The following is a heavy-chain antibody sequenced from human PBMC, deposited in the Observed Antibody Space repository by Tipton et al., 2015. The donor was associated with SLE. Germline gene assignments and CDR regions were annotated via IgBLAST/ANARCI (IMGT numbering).Heavy chain of an antibody. CDR2: TYYRSKWYN. CDR3: AREEYSSYYYNYGMDV. J-gene: IGHJ6*02. Sequence: GLVKPSQTLSLTCAISGDSVSSNSAAWNWIRQSPSRGLEWLERTYYRSKWYNDYAVSVKSRITINPDTSKNQFSLQLDSVTPEDTAVYYCAREEYSSYYYNYGMDVWGQGTTVTVSS. CDR1: GDSVSSNSAA. V-gene: IGHV6-1*01. D-gene: IGHD6-6*01.